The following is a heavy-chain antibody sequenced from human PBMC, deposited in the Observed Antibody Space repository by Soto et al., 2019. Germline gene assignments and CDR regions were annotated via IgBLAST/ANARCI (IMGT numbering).Heavy chain of an antibody. V-gene: IGHV3-23*01. J-gene: IGHJ6*02. D-gene: IGHD4-17*01. CDR1: GFSFSTYP. CDR2: ISGSGDKT. Sequence: GGSLRLSCAASGFSFSTYPMVWVRQAPGKRLEAVSSISGSGDKTYYKDSVKGRFTISRDNSKNTVDLQMNSLRSEDTAVYYCAKILSTVTTYYYGMDAWGQGTTVTVSS. CDR3: AKILSTVTTYYYGMDA.